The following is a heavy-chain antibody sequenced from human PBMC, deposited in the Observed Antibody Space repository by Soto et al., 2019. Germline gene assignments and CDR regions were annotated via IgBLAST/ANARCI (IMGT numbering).Heavy chain of an antibody. J-gene: IGHJ4*02. Sequence: QLQLQESGPGLVKPPETLSLTCSVSGATIDRGSYYWGWVRQPPGKGLEWIGSIYYSGNSYYSPSLKSPVTISVDTSKNQFSLKLNSVTSADSAVYYCVRASTLDYWGQGILVTVSS. V-gene: IGHV4-39*01. CDR3: VRASTLDY. CDR1: GATIDRGSYY. CDR2: IYYSGNS.